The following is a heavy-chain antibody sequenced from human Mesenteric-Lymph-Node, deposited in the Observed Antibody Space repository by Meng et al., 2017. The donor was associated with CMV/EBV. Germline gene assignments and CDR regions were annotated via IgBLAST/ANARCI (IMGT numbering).Heavy chain of an antibody. CDR3: AREAYGDHLYYFDY. CDR1: VSSNSAA. D-gene: IGHD4-17*01. V-gene: IGHV6-1*01. CDR2: TYYRSNWYN. J-gene: IGHJ4*02. Sequence: VSSNSAAWNWIRQSPSRGLEWLGRTYYRSNWYNDYTLSVKSRITINPDTSKNQFSLQLNSVTPEDTAVYYCAREAYGDHLYYFDYWGQGTLVTVSS.